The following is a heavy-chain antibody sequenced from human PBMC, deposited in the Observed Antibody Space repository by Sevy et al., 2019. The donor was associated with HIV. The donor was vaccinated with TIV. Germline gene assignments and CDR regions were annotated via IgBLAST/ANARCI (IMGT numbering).Heavy chain of an antibody. V-gene: IGHV3-33*01. J-gene: IGHJ6*02. CDR1: GFTFSSYD. CDR3: ARDDTAMALYYYYYYGMDV. D-gene: IGHD5-18*01. Sequence: GGSLRLSCAASGFTFSSYDMHWVRQAPGKGLEWVAVIWYDGSNKYYADSVKGRFTISRDNSKNTLYLQMNSLRAEDTAVYYCARDDTAMALYYYYYYGMDVWGQGTTVTVSS. CDR2: IWYDGSNK.